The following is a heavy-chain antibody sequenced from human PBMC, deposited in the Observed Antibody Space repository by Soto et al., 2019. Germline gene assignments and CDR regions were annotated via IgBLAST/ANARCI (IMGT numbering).Heavy chain of an antibody. J-gene: IGHJ4*02. CDR3: AASLSMVRGVIKRPYYFDY. D-gene: IGHD3-10*01. CDR2: ISAYNGNT. Sequence: QVQLVQSGAEVKKPGASVKVSCKASGYTFTSYGISWVRQAPGQGLEWMGWISAYNGNTNYAQKLQGRVTMTTDTSTSTAYMEQRSLRADNTAVYYCAASLSMVRGVIKRPYYFDYWGQGTLVTVSS. V-gene: IGHV1-18*01. CDR1: GYTFTSYG.